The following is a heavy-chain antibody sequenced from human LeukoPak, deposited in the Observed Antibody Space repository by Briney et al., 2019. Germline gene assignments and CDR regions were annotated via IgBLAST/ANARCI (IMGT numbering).Heavy chain of an antibody. V-gene: IGHV4-4*07. J-gene: IGHJ4*02. CDR3: ARDVYYYDSSGYHLFDY. Sequence: SETLSLTCTVAGVSISSYYWSWIRQPAGKGLEWIGRIHTSGSTNYNSSLKSRVTMSVDTAKNQFSLKLSSVTAADTAVYYCARDVYYYDSSGYHLFDYWGQGTLVTVSS. CDR2: IHTSGST. CDR1: GVSISSYY. D-gene: IGHD3-22*01.